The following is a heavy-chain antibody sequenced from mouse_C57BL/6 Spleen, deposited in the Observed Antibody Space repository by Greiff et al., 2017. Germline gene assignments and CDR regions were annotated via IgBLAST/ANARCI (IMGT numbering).Heavy chain of an antibody. J-gene: IGHJ4*01. CDR3: ARHYYGSSYGYAMDY. Sequence: EVMLVESGGGLVKPGGSLKLSCAASGFTFSDYGMHWVRQAPEKGLEWVAYISSGSSTIYYADTVKGRFTISRDNAKNTLFLQMTSLRSEDTAMYYWARHYYGSSYGYAMDYWGQGTSVTVSS. CDR2: ISSGSSTI. D-gene: IGHD1-1*01. V-gene: IGHV5-17*01. CDR1: GFTFSDYG.